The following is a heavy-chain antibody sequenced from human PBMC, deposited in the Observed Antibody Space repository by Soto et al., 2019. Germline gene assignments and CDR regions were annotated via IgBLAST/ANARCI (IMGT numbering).Heavy chain of an antibody. CDR3: AKDPREGANWLPYFDP. D-gene: IGHD1-26*01. V-gene: IGHV3-23*01. CDR1: GFTFSSYA. Sequence: EVQLLESGGGSVQPGGSLRLSCAASGFTFSSYAMSWVRQAPGKGLEWVSAISGSGGSTYYADSVKGRFTISRDNTKNPLYLQLNSLTAEDTAVYYCAKDPREGANWLPYFDPWGQGTLVTVSS. CDR2: ISGSGGST. J-gene: IGHJ5*02.